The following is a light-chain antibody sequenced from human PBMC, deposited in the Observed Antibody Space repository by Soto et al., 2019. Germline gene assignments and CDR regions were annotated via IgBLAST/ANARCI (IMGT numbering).Light chain of an antibody. CDR2: DAS. CDR1: QDIRKY. V-gene: IGKV1-33*01. Sequence: DIQMTQSPSSLSASVGDRVTITCQASQDIRKYLNWYQQKPGKAPKLLIYDASTVETGVPSRFSGSGSGTDFTFAISSLQPEDVATYYCQQYDNLITFGGGTKVEIK. J-gene: IGKJ4*01. CDR3: QQYDNLIT.